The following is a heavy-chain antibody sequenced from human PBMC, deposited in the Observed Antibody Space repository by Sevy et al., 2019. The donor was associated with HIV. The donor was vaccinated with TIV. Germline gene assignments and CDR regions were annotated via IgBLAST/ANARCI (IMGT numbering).Heavy chain of an antibody. J-gene: IGHJ6*02. CDR1: GFIFSDFY. D-gene: IGHD3-3*01. V-gene: IGHV3-11*01. CDR3: AREHVGVEARANYGMDV. CDR2: ISSRGSTI. Sequence: GGSLRLSCAASGFIFSDFYMSWVRQAPGKGLEWISYISSRGSTIYYADSVKGRFTISRDNAKNSLYLQMNSLTAEDTAVYYCAREHVGVEARANYGMDVWGQGTTVTVSS.